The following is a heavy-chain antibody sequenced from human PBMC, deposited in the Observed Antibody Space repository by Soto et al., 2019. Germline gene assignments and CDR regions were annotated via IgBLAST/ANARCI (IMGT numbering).Heavy chain of an antibody. Sequence: PGESLKISCKGFGYSFAGYWITWVRQKPGKGLEWMGRIDPSDSQTYYSPSFRGHVTISVTKSIITVFLQWSSLRASDTAMYYCARQIYDSDTGPNFQYYFDSWGQGTPVTVSS. V-gene: IGHV5-10-1*01. CDR3: ARQIYDSDTGPNFQYYFDS. J-gene: IGHJ4*02. D-gene: IGHD3-22*01. CDR2: IDPSDSQT. CDR1: GYSFAGYW.